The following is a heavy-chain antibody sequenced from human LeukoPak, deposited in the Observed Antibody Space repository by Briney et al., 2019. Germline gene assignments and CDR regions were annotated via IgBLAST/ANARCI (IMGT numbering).Heavy chain of an antibody. J-gene: IGHJ4*02. CDR2: VYTTGST. V-gene: IGHV4-61*02. Sequence: SETLSLTCTVSGGSISNGRYYWGWIRQPAGKGLEWIGRVYTTGSTNYNPSLKSRVTISVDTSKNQFSLKLSSVTAADTAVYFCARGFRGDNFDYWGQGTLVTVSS. CDR3: ARGFRGDNFDY. CDR1: GGSISNGRYY. D-gene: IGHD7-27*01.